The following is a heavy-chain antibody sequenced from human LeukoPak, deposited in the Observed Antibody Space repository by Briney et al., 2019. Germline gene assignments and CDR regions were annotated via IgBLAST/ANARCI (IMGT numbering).Heavy chain of an antibody. CDR1: GFTFDDYA. V-gene: IGHV3-43*02. D-gene: IGHD3-22*01. J-gene: IGHJ4*02. CDR2: ISGDGGNI. Sequence: GGSLRLSCAASGFTFDDYAMHWVRQAPGKGLEWVSRISGDGGNIYYADSVKGRFTISRDNSKNSLYLQMNRLRTEDTAFYYCAKSRRGGYYSVFDYWGQGTLVTVSS. CDR3: AKSRRGGYYSVFDY.